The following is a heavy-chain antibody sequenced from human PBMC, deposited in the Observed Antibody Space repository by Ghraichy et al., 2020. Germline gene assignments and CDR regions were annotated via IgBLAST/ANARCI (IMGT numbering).Heavy chain of an antibody. CDR1: GFIFSGYW. V-gene: IGHV3-7*01. Sequence: GGSLRLSCAASGFIFSGYWMSWVRQAPGKGLEWVANIKKDGSEKYYVDSVKGRFTISRDNAKNSLYLQMNSLRAEDTAVYYCARDLGSGWYFDYWGQGTRVTVSS. D-gene: IGHD6-19*01. J-gene: IGHJ4*02. CDR3: ARDLGSGWYFDY. CDR2: IKKDGSEK.